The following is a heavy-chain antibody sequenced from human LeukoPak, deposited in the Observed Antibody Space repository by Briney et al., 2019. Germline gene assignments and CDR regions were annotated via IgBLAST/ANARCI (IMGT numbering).Heavy chain of an antibody. CDR2: INPNSGGT. Sequence: GASVKVSCKASGYTFTGYYMHWVRQAPGQGLEWMGWINPNSGGTNYAQKFQGRVTMTRDTSISTAYMELSRLRSDDTAVYYCARAGDYGSGSYYMRGLLYYWGQGTLVTVSS. V-gene: IGHV1-2*02. CDR1: GYTFTGYY. J-gene: IGHJ4*02. D-gene: IGHD3-10*01. CDR3: ARAGDYGSGSYYMRGLLYY.